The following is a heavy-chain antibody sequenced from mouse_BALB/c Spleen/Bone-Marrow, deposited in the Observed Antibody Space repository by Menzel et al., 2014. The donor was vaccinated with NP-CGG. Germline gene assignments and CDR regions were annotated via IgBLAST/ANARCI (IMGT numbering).Heavy chain of an antibody. CDR1: GYTFTSYW. V-gene: IGHV1S41*01. J-gene: IGHJ4*01. D-gene: IGHD2-1*01. Sequence: ELVRPGASVKLSCKASGYTFTSYWINWIKQRPGQGLEWIGRIAPGSGSTYYNEMFKGKATLTVDTSSSTAYIQLSSLSSEDSAVYFCARFPIYYGNYGAMDYWGQGPSVTVSS. CDR2: IAPGSGST. CDR3: ARFPIYYGNYGAMDY.